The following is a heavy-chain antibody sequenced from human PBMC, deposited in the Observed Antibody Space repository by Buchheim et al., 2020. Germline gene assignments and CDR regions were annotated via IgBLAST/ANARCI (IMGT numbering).Heavy chain of an antibody. Sequence: EVQLVESGGGLVQPGGSLRLSCAASGLTVSSNYMSWVRQAPGKGLEWVSIIYSGGSGGKTYYVDSVKGRFTISRDNSKNTVYLQMNSLRVEDTAVYYCARWLGGPSIWGYDCWGQGTL. J-gene: IGHJ4*02. CDR1: GLTVSSNY. V-gene: IGHV3-66*01. CDR2: IYSGGSGGKT. CDR3: ARWLGGPSIWGYDC. D-gene: IGHD2-15*01.